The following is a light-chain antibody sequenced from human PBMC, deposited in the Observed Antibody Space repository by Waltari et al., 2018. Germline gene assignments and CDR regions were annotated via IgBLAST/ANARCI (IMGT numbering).Light chain of an antibody. CDR3: AAWDDRLSGQL. V-gene: IGLV1-47*01. Sequence: QSVVTQPPSASATPGQRVTIPCSGSTSNIGSHYVNWYQQLPGKAPNLLIYRDNQRPSGVPDRFSASKSGTTASLAISGLRSEDEAGYYCAAWDDRLSGQLFGGGTNLAVL. J-gene: IGLJ2*01. CDR1: TSNIGSHY. CDR2: RDN.